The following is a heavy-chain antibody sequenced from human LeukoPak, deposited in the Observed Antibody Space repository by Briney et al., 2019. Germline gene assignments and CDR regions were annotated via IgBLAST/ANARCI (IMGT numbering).Heavy chain of an antibody. V-gene: IGHV3-21*01. CDR2: ISTTSSYL. J-gene: IGHJ5*02. CDR1: GFTFTSYP. CDR3: ARGWNWNDNWFGP. D-gene: IGHD1-1*01. Sequence: GGSLRLFCAASGFTFTSYPMNWVRQAPGKGLEWVSSISTTSSYLYYADSLKGRFTISRDNAKNSLYLQMNSLRAEDTAVYYCARGWNWNDNWFGPWGQGTLVTVSS.